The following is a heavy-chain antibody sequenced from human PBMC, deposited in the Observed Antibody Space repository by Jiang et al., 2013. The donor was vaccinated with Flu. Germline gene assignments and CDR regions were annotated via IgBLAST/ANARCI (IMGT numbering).Heavy chain of an antibody. CDR1: GYTFTSYA. D-gene: IGHD3-16*01. CDR3: AGGPMITFGGVIPKENAFDI. V-gene: IGHV1-3*01. CDR2: INAGNGNT. Sequence: SGAEVKKPGASVKVSCKASGYTFTSYAMHWVRQAPGQRLEWMGWINAGNGNTKYSQKFQGRVTITRDTSASTAYMELSSLRSEDTAVYYCAGGPMITFGGVIPKENAFDIWGQGTMVTVSS. J-gene: IGHJ3*02.